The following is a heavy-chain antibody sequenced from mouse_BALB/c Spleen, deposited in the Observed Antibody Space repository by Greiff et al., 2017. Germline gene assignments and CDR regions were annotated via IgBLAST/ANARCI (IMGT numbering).Heavy chain of an antibody. D-gene: IGHD2-14*01. CDR2: INPNNGGT. J-gene: IGHJ4*01. CDR1: GYTFTDYN. CDR3: ARNYRYGYAMDY. V-gene: IGHV1-18*01. Sequence: EVQLQQSGPQLVRPGASVKIPCKASGYTFTDYNMDWVKQSHGKSLEWIGDINPNNGGTIYNQKFKGKATLTVDKSSSTAYMELRSLTSEDTAVSCCARNYRYGYAMDYWGQGTSVTVSS.